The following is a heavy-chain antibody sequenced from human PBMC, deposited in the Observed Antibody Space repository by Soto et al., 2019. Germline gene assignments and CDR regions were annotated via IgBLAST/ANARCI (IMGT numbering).Heavy chain of an antibody. CDR1: GGSISSYY. CDR3: ASYNWNDDRDAFDI. D-gene: IGHD1-1*01. V-gene: IGHV4-59*01. CDR2: IYYSGST. J-gene: IGHJ3*02. Sequence: SETLSLTCTVSGGSISSYYWSWIRQPPGKGLEWIGYIYYSGSTNYNPSLKSRVTISVDTSKKQFSLKLSSVTAAGSAVYYCASYNWNDDRDAFDIWGQGTMVTVSS.